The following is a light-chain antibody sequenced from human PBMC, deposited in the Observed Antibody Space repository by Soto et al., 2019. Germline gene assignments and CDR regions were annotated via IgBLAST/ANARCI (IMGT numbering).Light chain of an antibody. CDR1: QCLSSSC. CDR2: AAS. J-gene: IGKJ1*01. CDR3: QQYDTSPRT. Sequence: EIVLTQSPGTLSLSPGERATLSCRASQCLSSSCLAWYQQKPGQAPRILIYAASTRAPGIPDRFSGSGSGTDFTLTISSLEPEDFAVYYCQQYDTSPRTFGQGTKVEI. V-gene: IGKV3-20*01.